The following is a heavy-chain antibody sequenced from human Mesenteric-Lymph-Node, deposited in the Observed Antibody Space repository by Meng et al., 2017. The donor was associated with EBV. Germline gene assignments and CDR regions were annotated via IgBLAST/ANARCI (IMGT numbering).Heavy chain of an antibody. V-gene: IGHV1-3*04. CDR2: INTGIGNT. Sequence: QGQLGQSGAEVKKPGASVKVSCKASGYTFTNYNVHWVRQAPGQRLEWMGRINTGIGNTKYSQRFQGRVTITSDTSASTACMELSSLRSEDTAIYYCARDGPDVVVPGGLDYWGQGTLVTVSS. CDR1: GYTFTNYN. D-gene: IGHD2-2*01. J-gene: IGHJ4*02. CDR3: ARDGPDVVVPGGLDY.